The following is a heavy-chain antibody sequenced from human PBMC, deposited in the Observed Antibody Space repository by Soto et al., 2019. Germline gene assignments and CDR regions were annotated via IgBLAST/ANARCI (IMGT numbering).Heavy chain of an antibody. CDR1: GGTFSSYA. V-gene: IGHV1-69*01. CDR2: IIPIFGTA. J-gene: IGHJ6*02. CDR3: ARASYCSGGSCYSWLDYCYGMDV. Sequence: QVQLVQSGAEVKKPGSSVKVSCKASGGTFSSYAISWVRQAPGQGLEWMGGIIPIFGTANYAQKFQGRVTITADESTSTAYMELSSLRSEDTAVYYCARASYCSGGSCYSWLDYCYGMDVWGQGTTVTVSS. D-gene: IGHD2-15*01.